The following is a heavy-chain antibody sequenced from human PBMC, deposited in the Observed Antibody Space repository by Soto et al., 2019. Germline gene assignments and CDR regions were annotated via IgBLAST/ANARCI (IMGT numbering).Heavy chain of an antibody. CDR3: ARRGSS. D-gene: IGHD2-2*01. CDR2: IHPGGQII. J-gene: IGHJ3*01. Sequence: PGGSLRLSCAASGFTFSSSEMYWVRQAPGKGLEWVSYIHPGGQIIFYADSVKGRFTISRDNAKNSVYLQMNNLRAEDTAVYYCARRGSSWGQGTMVTVSS. CDR1: GFTFSSSE. V-gene: IGHV3-48*03.